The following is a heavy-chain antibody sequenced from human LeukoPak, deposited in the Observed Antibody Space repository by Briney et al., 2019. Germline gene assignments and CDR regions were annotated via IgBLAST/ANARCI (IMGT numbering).Heavy chain of an antibody. CDR3: ARGGYCGGDCYFYY. J-gene: IGHJ4*02. CDR1: GGSISSYY. CDR2: IYTSGST. D-gene: IGHD2-21*02. V-gene: IGHV4-4*08. Sequence: PETLSLTCTVSGGSISSYYWSWIRQPPGKGLEWIGRIYTSGSTNYNPSLKSRVTISVDTSKNQFSLKLSSVTAADTAVYYCARGGYCGGDCYFYYWGQGTLVTVSS.